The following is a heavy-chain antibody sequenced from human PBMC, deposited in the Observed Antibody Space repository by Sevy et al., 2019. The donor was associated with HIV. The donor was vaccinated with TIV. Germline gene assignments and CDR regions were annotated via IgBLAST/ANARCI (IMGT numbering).Heavy chain of an antibody. CDR3: TRWKAAQSIFDY. CDR1: GFTFGDYC. D-gene: IGHD2-15*01. Sequence: GGSLRLSCTASGFTFGDYCMSWVRQAPGKGLEWVAFLKSDVYGGTVDHAASVRGRFVISRDDSKTIAYLQTNDLKTGDTGVDYCTRWKAAQSIFDYWGQGALVTVSS. CDR2: LKSDVYGGTV. J-gene: IGHJ4*02. V-gene: IGHV3-49*04.